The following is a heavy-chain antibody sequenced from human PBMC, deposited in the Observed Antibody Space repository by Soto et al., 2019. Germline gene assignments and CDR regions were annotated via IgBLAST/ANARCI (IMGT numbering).Heavy chain of an antibody. Sequence: EVQLLESGGGLVQPGGSLRLSCAASGFTFSSYAMSWVRQAPGQGLEWVSAISGSGGSTYYADSVKGRFTISRDNSKNTLYLQMNSLRAEDTAVYYCAKVVEDYYDSSGYTWIWGQGTMVTVSS. D-gene: IGHD3-22*01. J-gene: IGHJ3*02. CDR2: ISGSGGST. CDR3: AKVVEDYYDSSGYTWI. V-gene: IGHV3-23*01. CDR1: GFTFSSYA.